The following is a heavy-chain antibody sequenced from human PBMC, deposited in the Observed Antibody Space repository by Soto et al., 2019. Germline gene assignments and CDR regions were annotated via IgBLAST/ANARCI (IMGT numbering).Heavy chain of an antibody. D-gene: IGHD5-18*01. CDR3: ARGRGYSYGYPFDY. CDR1: GYSISSGYY. CDR2: IYHGGST. Sequence: PSETLSLTCAVSGYSISSGYYWGWIRQPPGKGLEWIGSIYHGGSTYYNPSLKSRVTISVDTPKNHFSLKLSSVTAADTAIYSCARGRGYSYGYPFDYWGQGTLVTVSS. J-gene: IGHJ4*02. V-gene: IGHV4-38-2*01.